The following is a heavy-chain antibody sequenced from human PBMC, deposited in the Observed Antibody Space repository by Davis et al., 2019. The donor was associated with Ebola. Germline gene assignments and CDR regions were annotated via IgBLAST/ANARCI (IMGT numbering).Heavy chain of an antibody. CDR1: GFTFSGSA. CDR3: TRPSAHCSGGSCYPTFDY. D-gene: IGHD2-15*01. J-gene: IGHJ4*02. Sequence: GGSLRLSCAASGFTFSGSAMHWVRQASGKGLEWVGRIRSKANSYATAYAASVKGRFTISSDDSKNTAYLKMNSLKTEDTAVYYCTRPSAHCSGGSCYPTFDYWGQGTLVTVSS. CDR2: IRSKANSYAT. V-gene: IGHV3-73*01.